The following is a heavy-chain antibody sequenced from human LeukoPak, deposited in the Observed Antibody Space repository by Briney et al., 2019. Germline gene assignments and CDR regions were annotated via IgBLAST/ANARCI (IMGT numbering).Heavy chain of an antibody. CDR1: GFTFSNYW. J-gene: IGHJ5*02. V-gene: IGHV3-74*01. Sequence: TGGSLRLSCATSGFTFSNYWMSWLRQAPGKGLMWVSRIKSDGGSPTYAESVKGRFTISRDNARKTLYLQMNSLRVDDTAVYYCAKSDWFDPWGRGTLVTVSS. CDR3: AKSDWFDP. CDR2: IKSDGGSP.